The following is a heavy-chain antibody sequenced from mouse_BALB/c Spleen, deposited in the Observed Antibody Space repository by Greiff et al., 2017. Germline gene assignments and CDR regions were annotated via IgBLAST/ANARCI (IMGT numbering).Heavy chain of an antibody. J-gene: IGHJ1*01. Sequence: EVKLQESGPSLVKPSQTLSLTCSVTGDSITSGYWNWIRKFPGNKLEYMGYISYSGSTYYNPSLKSRISITRDTSKNQYYLQLNSVTTEDTATYYCARYYYGRWYFDVWGAGTTVTVSS. CDR3: ARYYYGRWYFDV. CDR2: ISYSGST. V-gene: IGHV3-8*02. CDR1: GDSITSGY. D-gene: IGHD1-1*01.